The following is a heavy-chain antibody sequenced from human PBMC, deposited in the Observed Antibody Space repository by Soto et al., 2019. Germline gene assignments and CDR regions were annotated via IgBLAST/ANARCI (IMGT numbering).Heavy chain of an antibody. V-gene: IGHV1-3*05. CDR3: ARDPSYYGMDV. CDR1: GYTFTSYA. J-gene: IGHJ6*02. CDR2: INAGNGNT. Sequence: QGQLVQSGAEEKKPGASVKVSCKASGYTFTSYAMHWGRQAPGQRLEWMGWINAGNGNTKYSQKFQGRVTITRDTSASTAYMELSSLRSEDTAMSYCARDPSYYGMDVWGQGTTVTVSS.